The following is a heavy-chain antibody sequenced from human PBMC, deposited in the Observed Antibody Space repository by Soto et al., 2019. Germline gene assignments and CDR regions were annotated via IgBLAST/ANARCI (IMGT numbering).Heavy chain of an antibody. D-gene: IGHD3-22*01. Sequence: QVQLVQSGAEVKKPGSSVKVSCKASGGTFSSYAISWVRQAPGQGLEWMGGIIPIFGTANYAQKFQGRVTITADESTSTASMELSSLRSEDTAVYYCARRRYYYDSSGSTADAFDIWGQGTMVTVSS. J-gene: IGHJ3*02. CDR1: GGTFSSYA. CDR2: IIPIFGTA. CDR3: ARRRYYYDSSGSTADAFDI. V-gene: IGHV1-69*01.